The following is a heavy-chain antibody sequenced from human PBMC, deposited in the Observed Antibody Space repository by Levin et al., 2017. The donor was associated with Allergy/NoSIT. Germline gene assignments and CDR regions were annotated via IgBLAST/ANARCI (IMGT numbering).Heavy chain of an antibody. CDR1: GFTFSSYS. CDR2: ISSSSSYI. V-gene: IGHV3-21*01. J-gene: IGHJ6*02. Sequence: GESLKISCAASGFTFSSYSMNWVRQAPGKGLEWVSSISSSSSYIYYADSVKGRFTISRDNAKNSLYLQMNSLRAEDTAVYYCARVPRLSSYNYYYYYGMDVWGQGTTVTVSS. D-gene: IGHD6-6*01. CDR3: ARVPRLSSYNYYYYYGMDV.